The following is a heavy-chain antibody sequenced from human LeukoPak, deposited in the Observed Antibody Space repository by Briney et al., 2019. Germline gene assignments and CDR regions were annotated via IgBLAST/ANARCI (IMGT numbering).Heavy chain of an antibody. CDR1: GYTFTGYY. Sequence: ASVKVSCKASGYTFTGYYMHWVRRAPGQGLEWMGWINPNSGGTNYAQKFRGRVTMTRDTSISTAYMELSRLRSDDTAVYYCATPERGYSGYDFGSWGQGTLVTVSS. J-gene: IGHJ4*02. CDR3: ATPERGYSGYDFGS. D-gene: IGHD5-12*01. V-gene: IGHV1-2*02. CDR2: INPNSGGT.